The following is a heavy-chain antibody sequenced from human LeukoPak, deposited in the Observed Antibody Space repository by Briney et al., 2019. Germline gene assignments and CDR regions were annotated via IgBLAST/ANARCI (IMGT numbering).Heavy chain of an antibody. CDR1: GFTFDDYA. Sequence: RSLRLSFAASGFTFDDYAMHWVRPGPGKGLEWVAGIIWNSGNINYSDSVKGRFTISRDNAKTSLYLQMNSLRVEDMALYYCAKDGRGGDCYLHHWGQGTLVTVSS. CDR2: IIWNSGNI. V-gene: IGHV3-9*03. CDR3: AKDGRGGDCYLHH. D-gene: IGHD2-21*01. J-gene: IGHJ5*02.